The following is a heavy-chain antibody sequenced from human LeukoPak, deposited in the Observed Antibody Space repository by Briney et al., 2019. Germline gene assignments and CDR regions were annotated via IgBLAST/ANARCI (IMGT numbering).Heavy chain of an antibody. D-gene: IGHD6-13*01. CDR3: AKAPRVAAAGGDY. J-gene: IGHJ4*02. V-gene: IGHV3-23*01. Sequence: GGSLRLSCAASGFTFSSYAMGWVRQAPGKGLEWVSTISDSGGSTYYADSVKGRFTISRDNSKNTLYLQMNSLRAEDTAVYYCAKAPRVAAAGGDYWGQGTLVTVSS. CDR1: GFTFSSYA. CDR2: ISDSGGST.